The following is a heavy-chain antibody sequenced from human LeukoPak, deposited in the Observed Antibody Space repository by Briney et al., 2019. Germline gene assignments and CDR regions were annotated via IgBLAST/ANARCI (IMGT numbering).Heavy chain of an antibody. J-gene: IGHJ3*02. V-gene: IGHV1-18*01. CDR3: ARDLEDGYHYPAFDN. Sequence: GASVKVSCKASGYTFTSYGISWVRQAPGQGLEWMGWISAYNGNTNYAQKLQGRVTMTTDTSTSTAYMELRSLRSDDTAVYYCARDLEDGYHYPAFDNRGQGTMVTVSS. D-gene: IGHD5-24*01. CDR1: GYTFTSYG. CDR2: ISAYNGNT.